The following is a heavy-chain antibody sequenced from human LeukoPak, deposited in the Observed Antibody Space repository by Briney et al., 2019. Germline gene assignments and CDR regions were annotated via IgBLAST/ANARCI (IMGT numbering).Heavy chain of an antibody. J-gene: IGHJ4*02. CDR1: GYTFTRYG. CDR2: ISASNGNT. D-gene: IGHD1-7*01. CDR3: ARDHSNWNYAPDF. Sequence: AAVKVSCKASGYTFTRYGISWVRQAPVQGLQWLGWISASNGNTNYAQKFRDRVTMSTDTSTGTAYLDVRSLTSDDTAVYYCARDHSNWNYAPDFWGQGTLVIVSS. V-gene: IGHV1-18*01.